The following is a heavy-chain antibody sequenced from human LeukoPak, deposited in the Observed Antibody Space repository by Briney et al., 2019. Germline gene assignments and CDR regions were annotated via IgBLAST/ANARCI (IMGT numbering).Heavy chain of an antibody. CDR3: AKDREWGIAVAPPGT. CDR1: GFTFSSYA. D-gene: IGHD6-19*01. Sequence: GGSLRLSCAASGFTFSSYAMSWVRQAPGRGLDWVSAISGSGGSAFYADSVGGRFTISRNNSKNTLFLEMKSLRADDTAVYYCAKDREWGIAVAPPGTWGQGTLVTVSS. CDR2: ISGSGGSA. V-gene: IGHV3-23*01. J-gene: IGHJ5*02.